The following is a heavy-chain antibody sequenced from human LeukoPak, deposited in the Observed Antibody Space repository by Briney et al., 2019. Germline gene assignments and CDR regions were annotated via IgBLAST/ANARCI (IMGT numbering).Heavy chain of an antibody. CDR2: ISAYNGNT. V-gene: IGHV1-18*01. D-gene: IGHD2-2*01. J-gene: IGHJ5*02. CDR3: ARDGCSSTSCRKFDP. Sequence: GASVKVSCKASGYTFTSYGISWVRQAPGQGLEWMGWISAYNGNTNYAQKLQGRVTMTTDTSTSTAYMELSSLRSEDTAVYYCARDGCSSTSCRKFDPWGQGTLVTVSS. CDR1: GYTFTSYG.